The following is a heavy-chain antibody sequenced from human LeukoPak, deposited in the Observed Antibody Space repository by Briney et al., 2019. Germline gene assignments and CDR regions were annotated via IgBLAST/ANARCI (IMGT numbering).Heavy chain of an antibody. CDR1: GFTFSSYS. D-gene: IGHD2-15*01. CDR2: ISSSSSYI. Sequence: GGSLRLSCAASGFTFSSYSMNWVRQAPGKGLEWVSSISSSSSYIYYADSVKGRFTISRDNAKNSLYLQMNSLRAEDTAVYYCARDGEDIVVVVAATGFDYWGQGTLVTVSS. CDR3: ARDGEDIVVVVAATGFDY. V-gene: IGHV3-21*01. J-gene: IGHJ4*02.